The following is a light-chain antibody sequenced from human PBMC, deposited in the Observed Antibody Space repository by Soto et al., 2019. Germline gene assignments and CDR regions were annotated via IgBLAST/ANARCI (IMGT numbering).Light chain of an antibody. CDR2: ATS. CDR1: QSISTY. Sequence: IQMTQSPSSLSASVGDRVTITCRASQSISTYLIWYQQKPGKAPKLLIYATSSLQSGVPSRFSGSGSGTNFTLTISNLQPEDFASYYCLQDYTYPWTFGQGTKVDI. J-gene: IGKJ1*01. CDR3: LQDYTYPWT. V-gene: IGKV1-6*01.